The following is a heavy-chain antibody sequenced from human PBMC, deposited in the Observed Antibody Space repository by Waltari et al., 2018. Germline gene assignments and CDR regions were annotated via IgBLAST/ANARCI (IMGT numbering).Heavy chain of an antibody. J-gene: IGHJ4*02. CDR1: GYTFTGYY. CDR3: ASPTPGSSWFNFDY. D-gene: IGHD6-13*01. Sequence: QVQLVQSGAEVKKPGASVKVSCKASGYTFTGYYMHWVRQAPGQGLEWMGWINPNSGGTNYAQKFQGRVTITADKSTTTAYMELSSLRSEDTAVYYCASPTPGSSWFNFDYWGQGTLVTVSS. V-gene: IGHV1-2*02. CDR2: INPNSGGT.